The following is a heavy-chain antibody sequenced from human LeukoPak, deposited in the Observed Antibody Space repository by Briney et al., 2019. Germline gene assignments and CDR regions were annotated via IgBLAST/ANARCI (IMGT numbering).Heavy chain of an antibody. Sequence: KPSGTLSLTCAVSGGSISSSNWWSWVRQPPGKGLEWIGEIYHSGSTNYNPSLKSRVTISVDKSKNQFSLKLSSVTAADTAVYYCARIYSSSWFLNWFDPWGQGALVTVSS. J-gene: IGHJ5*02. CDR1: GGSISSSNW. V-gene: IGHV4-4*02. CDR3: ARIYSSSWFLNWFDP. CDR2: IYHSGST. D-gene: IGHD6-13*01.